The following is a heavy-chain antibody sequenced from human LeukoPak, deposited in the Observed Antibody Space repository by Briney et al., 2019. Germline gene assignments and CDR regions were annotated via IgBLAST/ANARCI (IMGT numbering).Heavy chain of an antibody. CDR2: IYYSGST. Sequence: SETLSLTCTVSGGSISSYYWSWIRQPPGKGLEWIGCIYYSGSTNYNPSLKSRVTISVDTSKNQFSLKLSSVTAADTAVYYCARAGDYDSSGYSHDAFDIWGQGTMVTVSS. V-gene: IGHV4-59*01. CDR1: GGSISSYY. CDR3: ARAGDYDSSGYSHDAFDI. D-gene: IGHD3-22*01. J-gene: IGHJ3*02.